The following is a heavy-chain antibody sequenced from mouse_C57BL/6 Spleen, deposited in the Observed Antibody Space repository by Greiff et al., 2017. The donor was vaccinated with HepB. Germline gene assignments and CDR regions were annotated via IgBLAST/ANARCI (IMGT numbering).Heavy chain of an antibody. CDR2: IDPSDSYT. Sequence: VKLMESGAELVMPGASVKLSCKASGYTFTSYWMHWVKQRPGQGLEWIGEIDPSDSYTNYNQKFKGKSTLTVDKSSSTAYMQLSSLTSEDSAVYYCARWDYGSSYAYWGQGTLVTVSA. CDR3: ARWDYGSSYAY. CDR1: GYTFTSYW. J-gene: IGHJ3*01. V-gene: IGHV1-69*01. D-gene: IGHD1-1*01.